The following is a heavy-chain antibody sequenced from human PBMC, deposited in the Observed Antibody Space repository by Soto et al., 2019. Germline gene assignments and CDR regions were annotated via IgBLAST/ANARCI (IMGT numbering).Heavy chain of an antibody. Sequence: QGLLIQSGAEVRRPGATVKISCKASENTFTNFFFHWVRQAPGRSLEWLGMVNPTFGVTKYEQRFQGRLTMTGDTSTSTVFLEVRGLTSNDTALYFCARVTYGDYTFLESWGHGTLVTVSP. CDR2: VNPTFGVT. CDR1: ENTFTNFF. D-gene: IGHD4-17*01. CDR3: ARVTYGDYTFLES. V-gene: IGHV1-46*01. J-gene: IGHJ5*01.